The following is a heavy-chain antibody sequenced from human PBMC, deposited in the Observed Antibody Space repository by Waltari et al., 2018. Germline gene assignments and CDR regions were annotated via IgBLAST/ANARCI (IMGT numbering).Heavy chain of an antibody. Sequence: QVQLQQSGPGLVKPSQTLSVTCDISGDSVSNNRAPWNWIRQSPSRGLEWLGTTYYRSKWYNVYAVSVKGRITINPDTSKNQFSLELNSVTPEDTAVYYCARDYNYGMDVWGQGTTVTVSS. CDR2: TYYRSKWYN. V-gene: IGHV6-1*01. CDR1: GDSVSNNRAP. J-gene: IGHJ6*02. CDR3: ARDYNYGMDV.